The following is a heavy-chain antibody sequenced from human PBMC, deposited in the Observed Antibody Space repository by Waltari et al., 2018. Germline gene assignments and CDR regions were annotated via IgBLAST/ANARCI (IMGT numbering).Heavy chain of an antibody. J-gene: IGHJ4*02. CDR1: GFTFSCYW. CDR2: IKQDGSEK. Sequence: EVQLVESGGGLVQPGWSLILSCAASGFTFSCYWLSWVRQAPGKGLEWVANIKQDGSEKYYVDSVKGRFTISRDNAKNSLYLQMNSLRAEDTAVYYCARDIVVVPAARGYFDYWGQGTLVTVSS. CDR3: ARDIVVVPAARGYFDY. D-gene: IGHD2-2*01. V-gene: IGHV3-7*01.